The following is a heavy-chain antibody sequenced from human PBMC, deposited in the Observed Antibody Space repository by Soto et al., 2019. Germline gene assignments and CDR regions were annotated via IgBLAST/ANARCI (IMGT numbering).Heavy chain of an antibody. CDR1: VGTFSSYA. V-gene: IGHV1-69*13. CDR2: IIPIFGTA. J-gene: IGHJ6*02. D-gene: IGHD3-3*01. Sequence: XSVKVSCKASVGTFSSYAISWVRQAPGQGLEWMGGIIPIFGTANYAQKFQGRVTITADESTSTAYMELSSLRSEDTAVYYCARDHYDFWSGYYKEWDYYYGMDVWGQGTTVTASS. CDR3: ARDHYDFWSGYYKEWDYYYGMDV.